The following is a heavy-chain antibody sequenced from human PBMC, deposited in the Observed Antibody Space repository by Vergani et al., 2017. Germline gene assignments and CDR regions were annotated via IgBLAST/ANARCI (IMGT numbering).Heavy chain of an antibody. J-gene: IGHJ6*03. V-gene: IGHV1-18*01. CDR1: GYTFTSYG. D-gene: IGHD3-3*01. Sequence: QVQLVQSGAEVKKPGASVKVSCKASGYTFTSYGISWVRQAPGQGLEWMGWISAYNGNTNYAQKLQGRVTMTTDTSTSTAYMVLRSLRSDDTAVYYCARVVDYDFWSGLNYYYYYYMDVWGKGTTVTVSS. CDR2: ISAYNGNT. CDR3: ARVVDYDFWSGLNYYYYYYMDV.